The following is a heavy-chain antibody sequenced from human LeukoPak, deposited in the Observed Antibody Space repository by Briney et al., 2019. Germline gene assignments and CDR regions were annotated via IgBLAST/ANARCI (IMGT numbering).Heavy chain of an antibody. CDR3: AKGGAYYDFWSGYYDENWFDP. V-gene: IGHV3-23*01. Sequence: GGSLRLSCAASGFTFSNYAMNWVRQAPGKGLEWVSAISGSGGSTYYADSVKGRFTISRDNSKNTLYLQMNSLRAEDTAVYYCAKGGAYYDFWSGYYDENWFDPWGQGTLVTVSS. D-gene: IGHD3-3*01. J-gene: IGHJ5*02. CDR1: GFTFSNYA. CDR2: ISGSGGST.